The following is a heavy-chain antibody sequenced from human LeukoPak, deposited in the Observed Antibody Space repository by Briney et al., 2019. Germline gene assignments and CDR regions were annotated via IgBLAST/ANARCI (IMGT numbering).Heavy chain of an antibody. V-gene: IGHV1-24*01. CDR1: GYTLTELS. CDR2: FDPEDGGT. Sequence: ASVKVSCKVSGYTLTELSMHWVRQAPGKGLEWMGGFDPEDGGTIYAQKFQGRVTMTEDTSTDTAYMELSSLRSEDTAVYYCATGYRRDYYYYGMDVWGQGTTVTVSS. D-gene: IGHD2-2*02. J-gene: IGHJ6*02. CDR3: ATGYRRDYYYYGMDV.